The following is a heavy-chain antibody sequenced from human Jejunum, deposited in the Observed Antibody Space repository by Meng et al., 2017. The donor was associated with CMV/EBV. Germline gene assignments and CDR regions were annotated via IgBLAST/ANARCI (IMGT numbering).Heavy chain of an antibody. J-gene: IGHJ4*02. CDR1: SLNTNRVG. V-gene: IGHV2-5*01. CDR2: MYWNDDK. D-gene: IGHD5-24*01. Sequence: SLNTNRVGVAWSRQPHGKALEWLAHMYWNDDKRYSPFLKSRLRITKDTSKNQVVLTMTNMDPVDTATYYCARLEMVLVPPSILIDSWGQGTLVTVSS. CDR3: ARLEMVLVPPSILIDS.